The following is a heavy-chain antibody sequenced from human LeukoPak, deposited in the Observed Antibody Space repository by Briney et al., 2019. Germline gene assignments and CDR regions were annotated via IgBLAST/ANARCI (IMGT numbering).Heavy chain of an antibody. J-gene: IGHJ4*01. CDR3: AKGIYSSGWSYFDY. CDR2: INPNSGGT. CDR1: GYTFTGYY. V-gene: IGHV1-2*02. Sequence: ASVTVSCKASGYTFTGYYMHWVRQAPGQGLEWMGWINPNSGGTNYAQKFQGRATMTRDTSISTAYMELSRLRSDDTAVYYCAKGIYSSGWSYFDYWGHGTLVTVSS. D-gene: IGHD6-19*01.